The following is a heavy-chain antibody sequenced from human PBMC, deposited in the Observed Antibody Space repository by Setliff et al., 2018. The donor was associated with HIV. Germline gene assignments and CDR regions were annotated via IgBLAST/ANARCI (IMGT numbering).Heavy chain of an antibody. V-gene: IGHV4-38-2*02. J-gene: IGHJ6*02. CDR2: IHYTGIS. CDR1: GYFISNGYY. CDR3: AREKRQIWSTDYYYHYGLDV. Sequence: PSETLSLTCSVSGYFISNGYYWGWIRQPPGKGLEWIGNIHYTGISDINPSLKRRATISLDRPKIQFSLKLSSVTAADTAVYYCAREKRQIWSTDYYYHYGLDVWGQGITVTVSS. D-gene: IGHD5-18*01.